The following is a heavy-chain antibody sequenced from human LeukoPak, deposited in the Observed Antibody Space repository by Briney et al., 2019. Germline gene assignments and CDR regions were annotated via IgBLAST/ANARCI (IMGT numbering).Heavy chain of an antibody. CDR2: INAGNGNT. V-gene: IGHV1-3*01. CDR3: ARDRGYCSGGSCYSNWFDP. D-gene: IGHD2-15*01. CDR1: GYTFTSYA. J-gene: IGHJ5*02. Sequence: ASVKVSCKASGYTFTSYAMHWVRQAPGQRLEWMGWINAGNGNTKYSQKFQGRVTITRDTSASTAYMELSSLRSEDTAVYYCARDRGYCSGGSCYSNWFDPWGQGTLVTVSS.